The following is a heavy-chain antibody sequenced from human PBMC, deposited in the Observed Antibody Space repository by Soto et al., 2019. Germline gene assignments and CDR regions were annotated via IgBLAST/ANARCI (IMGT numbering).Heavy chain of an antibody. CDR3: TRDRPRGYSSSWYAGYYGMDV. CDR1: GFTFGDYA. CDR2: IRSKAYGGTT. Sequence: GGSLRLSCTASGFTFGDYAMSWFRQAPGKGLEWVGFIRSKAYGGTTEYAASVKGRFTISRDDSKSIAYLQMNSLKTEDTAVYYCTRDRPRGYSSSWYAGYYGMDVWGQGTTVTVSS. D-gene: IGHD6-13*01. V-gene: IGHV3-49*03. J-gene: IGHJ6*02.